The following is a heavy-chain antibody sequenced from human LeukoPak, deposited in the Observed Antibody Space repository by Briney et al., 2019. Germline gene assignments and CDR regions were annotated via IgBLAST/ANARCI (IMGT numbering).Heavy chain of an antibody. V-gene: IGHV4-4*07. CDR3: ARGEHSADS. J-gene: IGHJ4*02. CDR2: IYSSGYT. D-gene: IGHD1/OR15-1a*01. Sequence: SETLSLTCTVSGGAIRSHYWNWIRQPAGKGLEWIGRIYSSGYTNDNPFLKSRITMSVDMSKNRFSLRLNSVTAADTAVYYCARGEHSADSWGQGMLVTVSS. CDR1: GGAIRSHY.